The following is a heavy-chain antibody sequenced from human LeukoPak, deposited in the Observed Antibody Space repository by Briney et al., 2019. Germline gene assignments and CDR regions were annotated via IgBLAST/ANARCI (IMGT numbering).Heavy chain of an antibody. Sequence: GESLKISCKGSGYSFTSYWIGWVRQMPGKGLEWMGIIYPGDSDTRYSPSFQGQVTISADKSISTAYLQWSSLKASDTAMYYCARHAPPDGYNSLDRAFDIWGQGTMVTVSS. CDR2: IYPGDSDT. V-gene: IGHV5-51*01. J-gene: IGHJ3*02. CDR3: ARHAPPDGYNSLDRAFDI. D-gene: IGHD5-24*01. CDR1: GYSFTSYW.